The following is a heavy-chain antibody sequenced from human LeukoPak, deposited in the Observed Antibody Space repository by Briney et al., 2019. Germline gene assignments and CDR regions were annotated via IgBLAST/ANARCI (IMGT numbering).Heavy chain of an antibody. CDR1: GFTFTSSA. CDR2: IVVGSGNT. V-gene: IGHV1-58*02. Sequence: SVKVSCKASGFTFTSSAMQWVRQARGQRLEWIGWIVVGSGNTNYAQKFQERVTITRDMSTSTAYMELSSLRSEDTAVYYCAATSPPMVTGFGFDYWGQGTLVTVSS. D-gene: IGHD3-10*01. J-gene: IGHJ4*02. CDR3: AATSPPMVTGFGFDY.